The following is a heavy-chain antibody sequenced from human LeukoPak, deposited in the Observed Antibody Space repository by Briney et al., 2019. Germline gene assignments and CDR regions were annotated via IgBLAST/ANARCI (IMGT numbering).Heavy chain of an antibody. CDR2: IRYDGSNK. Sequence: GGSLRLSCAASGFTFSSYGMHWVRQAPGKGLEWVAFIRYDGSNKYYADSVKGRFTISRDNSKNTLYLQMNSLRAEDTAVYYCAREMGGYYDSSGYWGQGTLVTVSS. CDR1: GFTFSSYG. CDR3: AREMGGYYDSSGY. D-gene: IGHD3-22*01. J-gene: IGHJ4*02. V-gene: IGHV3-30*02.